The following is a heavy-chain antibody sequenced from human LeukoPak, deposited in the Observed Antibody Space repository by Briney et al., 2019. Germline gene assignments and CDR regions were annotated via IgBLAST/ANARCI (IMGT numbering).Heavy chain of an antibody. CDR3: ARTPMDYYGSLAYYMDV. CDR1: GGSISSGSYY. D-gene: IGHD3-10*01. Sequence: SETLSLTCTVSGGSISSGSYYWSWIRQPAGKGLEWIGRIYTSGSTNYNPSLKSRVTISVDTSKNQFSLKLSSVTAADTAVYYCARTPMDYYGSLAYYMDVWGKGTTVTVSS. J-gene: IGHJ6*03. CDR2: IYTSGST. V-gene: IGHV4-61*02.